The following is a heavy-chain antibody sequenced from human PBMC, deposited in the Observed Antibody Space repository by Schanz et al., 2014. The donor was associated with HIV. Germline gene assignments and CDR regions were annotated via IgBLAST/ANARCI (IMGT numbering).Heavy chain of an antibody. J-gene: IGHJ1*01. CDR1: GFTFDDFA. CDR2: ISWNSGII. Sequence: EVQLVESGGGLVQPGRSLRLSCAASGFTFDDFAMHWVRQAPGKGLEWVSSISWNSGIIGYADSVKGRFSISRDNAKNSLYLQIISLTAEDTAMYYCAKDMGRQPEYFQHWGQGTTVTVSS. V-gene: IGHV3-9*01. CDR3: AKDMGRQPEYFQH. D-gene: IGHD6-6*01.